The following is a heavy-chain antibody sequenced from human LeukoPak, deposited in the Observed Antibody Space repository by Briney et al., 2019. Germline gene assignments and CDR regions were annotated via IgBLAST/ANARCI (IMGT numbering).Heavy chain of an antibody. Sequence: GGSLRLSCAASGFTFSSYEMNWVRQTPGKGLEWVAFLRSDLSDNYYAESVKGRFTISRDLSKNTLYLQMNSLTTDGTAVYFCAKAGWAYYDLLFGYSHLEFDSWGQGILVTVSS. CDR1: GFTFSSYE. D-gene: IGHD3-9*01. V-gene: IGHV3-30*02. CDR3: AKAGWAYYDLLFGYSHLEFDS. J-gene: IGHJ4*02. CDR2: LRSDLSDN.